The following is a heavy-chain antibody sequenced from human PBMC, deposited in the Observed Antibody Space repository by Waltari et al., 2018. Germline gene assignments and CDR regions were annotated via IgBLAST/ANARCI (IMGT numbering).Heavy chain of an antibody. CDR1: GGTFSSYA. D-gene: IGHD6-13*01. Sequence: QVQLVQSGAEVKKPGSSVKVSCKASGGTFSSYAISWVRQAPGQGLGGMGRSIQSWGTANNEKKCQGRVTISEDKSTRTDYMELSRLRSEDTAVYYCACSNRGTPDDIAAAYYYFDYWGQGTLVTVSS. CDR2: SIQSWGTA. CDR3: ACSNRGTPDDIAAAYYYFDY. J-gene: IGHJ4*02. V-gene: IGHV1-69*08.